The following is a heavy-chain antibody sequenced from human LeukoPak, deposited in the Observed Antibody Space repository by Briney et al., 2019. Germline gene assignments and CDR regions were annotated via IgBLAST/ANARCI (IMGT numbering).Heavy chain of an antibody. J-gene: IGHJ6*03. CDR3: AREGDYYYYMDV. V-gene: IGHV4-61*02. Sequence: SQTLSLTCTVSGGSISSGSYYWSWIRQPAGEGLEWIGRIYTSGSTNYNPSLKSRVTISVDTSKNQFSLKLSSVTAADTAVYYCAREGDYYYYMDVWGKGTTVTVSS. CDR1: GGSISSGSYY. CDR2: IYTSGST.